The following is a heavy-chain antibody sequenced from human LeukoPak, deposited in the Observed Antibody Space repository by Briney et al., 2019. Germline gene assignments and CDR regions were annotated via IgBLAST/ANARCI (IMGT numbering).Heavy chain of an antibody. V-gene: IGHV4-39*07. CDR2: IYYSGST. Sequence: PSETLSLTCTVSGGSISSSSYYWGWIRQPPGKGLEWIGSIYYSGSTYYNPSLKSRVTISVDTSKNQFSLKLSSVTAADTAVYYCARSYSSSLDYWGQGTLVTVSS. J-gene: IGHJ4*02. CDR1: GGSISSSSYY. CDR3: ARSYSSSLDY. D-gene: IGHD6-6*01.